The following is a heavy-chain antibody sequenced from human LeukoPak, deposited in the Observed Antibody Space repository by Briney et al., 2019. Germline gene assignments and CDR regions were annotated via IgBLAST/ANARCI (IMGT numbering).Heavy chain of an antibody. V-gene: IGHV4-38-2*02. Sequence: SETLSLTCTVSAYSISSGYYWGWIRQPPGKGLEWIGSIYHSGSTYYNPSLKSRVTISVDTSKNQFSLKLSSVTAADTAVYYCAREADSSSWYRSYYYYYMDVWGKGTTVTISS. J-gene: IGHJ6*03. D-gene: IGHD6-13*01. CDR2: IYHSGST. CDR3: AREADSSSWYRSYYYYYMDV. CDR1: AYSISSGYY.